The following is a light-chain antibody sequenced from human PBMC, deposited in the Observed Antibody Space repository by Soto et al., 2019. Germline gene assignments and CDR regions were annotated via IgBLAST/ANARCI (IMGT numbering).Light chain of an antibody. CDR1: SSNIGSNT. V-gene: IGLV1-44*01. CDR2: SNN. J-gene: IGLJ1*01. Sequence: QSVLTQPPSASGTPGQRVTISCSGSSSNIGSNTVNWYQQLPGTAPKLLIYSNNQRPSGVPDRFSGSKSGTSASLAISGLQSEDEADYYCAAWDDSLNGFYVFGTGTSSPS. CDR3: AAWDDSLNGFYV.